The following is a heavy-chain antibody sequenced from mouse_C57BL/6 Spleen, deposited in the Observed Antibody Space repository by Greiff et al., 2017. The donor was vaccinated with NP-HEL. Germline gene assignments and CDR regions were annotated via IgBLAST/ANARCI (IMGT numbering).Heavy chain of an antibody. Sequence: EVQLQQSGPGLVKPSQSLSLTCSVTGYSITSGYYWNWIRQFPGNKLEWMGYISYDGSNNYNPSLKNRISITRDTSKNQFFLKLNSVTTEDTATYYCAREGLPRFAYWGQGTLVTVSA. V-gene: IGHV3-6*01. D-gene: IGHD2-2*01. J-gene: IGHJ3*01. CDR1: GYSITSGYY. CDR3: AREGLPRFAY. CDR2: ISYDGSN.